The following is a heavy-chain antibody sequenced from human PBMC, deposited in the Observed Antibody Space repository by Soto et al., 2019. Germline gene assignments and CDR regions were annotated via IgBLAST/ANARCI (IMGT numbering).Heavy chain of an antibody. V-gene: IGHV4-39*01. CDR1: GGSISSSSYY. D-gene: IGHD5-18*01. J-gene: IGHJ4*02. CDR3: ARAGGYSYGSFDY. Sequence: SETLSLTCTVSGGSISSSSYYWGWIRQPPGKGLEWIGSIYYSGSTYYNPSLKSRVTISVDTSKNQFSLKLSSVTAADTAVYYCARAGGYSYGSFDYWGQGTLVTVSS. CDR2: IYYSGST.